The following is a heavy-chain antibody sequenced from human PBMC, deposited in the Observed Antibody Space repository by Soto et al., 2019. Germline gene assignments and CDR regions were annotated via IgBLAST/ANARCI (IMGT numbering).Heavy chain of an antibody. V-gene: IGHV1-18*04. CDR1: GYRFSKYG. Sequence: QLQLVQSGAEVERPGASVRVSCKAYGYRFSKYGISWIRQAPGQGLEWMGWIKPDNGDTNDAQKFQGRVTMTTDTSSTTAHMELRSLRSDDTAVYYCATSYDSGFDPWGQGTLVSVSS. D-gene: IGHD5-12*01. J-gene: IGHJ5*02. CDR2: IKPDNGDT. CDR3: ATSYDSGFDP.